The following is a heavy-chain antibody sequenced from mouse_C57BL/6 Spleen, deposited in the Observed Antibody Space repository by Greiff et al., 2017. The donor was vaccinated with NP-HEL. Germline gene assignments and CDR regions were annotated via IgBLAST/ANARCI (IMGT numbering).Heavy chain of an antibody. CDR2: ILPGSGST. CDR3: ARIFRNYYGSSYAMDY. Sequence: QVQLQQSGAELMKPGASVKLSCKATGYTFTGYWIEWVKQRPGHGLEWIGEILPGSGSTNYNEKFKGKATLTADTSSTTAYMQLSSLTTEDSAIYYSARIFRNYYGSSYAMDYWGQGTSVTVSS. J-gene: IGHJ4*01. V-gene: IGHV1-9*01. D-gene: IGHD1-1*01. CDR1: GYTFTGYW.